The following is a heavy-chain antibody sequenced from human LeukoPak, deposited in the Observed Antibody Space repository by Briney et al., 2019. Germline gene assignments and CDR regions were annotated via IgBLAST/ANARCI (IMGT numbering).Heavy chain of an antibody. Sequence: SETLSLTCTVSGGSISSYYWSWIRQPPGRGLEWIGYIYYSGNTNYNPSLKSRVTISVDTSKNQFSLKLNSVTAAGTAMYYCARTMVRGVTRSYYFDYWGQGTLVTVSS. CDR3: ARTMVRGVTRSYYFDY. CDR1: GGSISSYY. V-gene: IGHV4-59*01. CDR2: IYYSGNT. D-gene: IGHD3-10*01. J-gene: IGHJ4*02.